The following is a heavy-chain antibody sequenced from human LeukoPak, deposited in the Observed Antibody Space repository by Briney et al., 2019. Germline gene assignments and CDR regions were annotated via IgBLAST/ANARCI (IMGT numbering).Heavy chain of an antibody. V-gene: IGHV3-33*08. CDR3: ATGSGYYYDH. CDR1: RFTFSSYW. CDR2: VHHDGSER. J-gene: IGHJ4*02. D-gene: IGHD3-22*01. Sequence: GGSLRLSCAASRFTFSSYWMSWVRQAPGKGLEWVAVVHHDGSERYYADSVKGRFTISRDNSKNTLYVQMDSLRVEDTAVYYCATGSGYYYDHWGQGTLVTVSS.